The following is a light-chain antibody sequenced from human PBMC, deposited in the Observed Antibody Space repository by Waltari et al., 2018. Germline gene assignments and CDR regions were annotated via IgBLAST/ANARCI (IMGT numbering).Light chain of an antibody. CDR1: NIGSKS. CDR3: QVWDRSSGVKVF. V-gene: IGLV3-21*04. Sequence: SYVLAQPPSVSVAPGATASITCGGNNIGSKSVHWYQQKLGQAPVLVIYYDTARPSGIPERFSSSISENTATLTISRVEAGDEADYYCQVWDRSSGVKVFFGGGTKMTVL. J-gene: IGLJ2*01. CDR2: YDT.